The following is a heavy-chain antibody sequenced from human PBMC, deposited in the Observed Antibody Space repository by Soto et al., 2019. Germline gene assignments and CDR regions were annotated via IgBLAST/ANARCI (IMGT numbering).Heavy chain of an antibody. J-gene: IGHJ1*01. V-gene: IGHV4-34*01. D-gene: IGHD3-22*01. CDR1: GGSFSGYY. Sequence: SETLSLTCAVYGGSFSGYYWSWIRQPPGKGLEWIGEINHSGSTNYNPSLKSRVTISVDTSKNLFSLKLSSVTAADTAVYYCASTPRSGYYYDSSGYYLPKYFHHWGQGTLVT. CDR2: INHSGST. CDR3: ASTPRSGYYYDSSGYYLPKYFHH.